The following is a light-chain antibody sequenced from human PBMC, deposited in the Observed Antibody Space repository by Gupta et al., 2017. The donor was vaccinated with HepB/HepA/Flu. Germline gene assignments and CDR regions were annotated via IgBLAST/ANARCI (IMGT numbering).Light chain of an antibody. V-gene: IGKV3-11*01. CDR2: DAS. Sequence: EVVLTQSPATLSLSPGEGATLSCRASQSVGNSLAWYQHKPGQSPRLLIYDASTRATGIPARFSGGGSGTDFTLTITSLQPEDFAVYYCQHRSDWLSGFGQGTKVDMK. CDR1: QSVGNS. CDR3: QHRSDWLSG. J-gene: IGKJ2*03.